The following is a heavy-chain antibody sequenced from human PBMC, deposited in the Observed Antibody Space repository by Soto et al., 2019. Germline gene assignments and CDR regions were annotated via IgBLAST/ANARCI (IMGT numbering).Heavy chain of an antibody. Sequence: LRLSCAASGFTFNKNAMSWVRQAPGKGLEWLSVISGGGANTYYADSVKGRFTISRDNSKNTLYLQMNSLRAEDTAIYYCAKDLRGTTPPYYIDYWGQAXQVTVYS. J-gene: IGHJ4*02. CDR3: AKDLRGTTPPYYIDY. CDR2: ISGGGANT. V-gene: IGHV3-23*01. CDR1: GFTFNKNA. D-gene: IGHD1-1*01.